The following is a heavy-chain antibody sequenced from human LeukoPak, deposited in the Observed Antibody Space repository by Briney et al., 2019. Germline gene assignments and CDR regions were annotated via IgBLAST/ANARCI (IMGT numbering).Heavy chain of an antibody. Sequence: PGGSLRLSCAASGFTFSSYAMSWVRQAPGKGLEWVSAISGSGGSTYYADSVKGRFTISRDNSKNTLYLQMNSLRAEDTAVYYCAKDRGDIVVVPAAINAGCFDYWGQGTLVTVSS. V-gene: IGHV3-23*01. CDR2: ISGSGGST. J-gene: IGHJ4*02. CDR1: GFTFSSYA. D-gene: IGHD2-2*01. CDR3: AKDRGDIVVVPAAINAGCFDY.